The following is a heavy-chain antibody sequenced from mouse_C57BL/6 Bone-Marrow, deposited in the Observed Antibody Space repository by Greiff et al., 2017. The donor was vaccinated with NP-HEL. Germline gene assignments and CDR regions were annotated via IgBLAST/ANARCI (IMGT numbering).Heavy chain of an antibody. D-gene: IGHD1-1*01. CDR2: IYPRDGST. CDR1: GYTFTSYD. Sequence: QVQLQQSGPELVKPGASVKLSCKASGYTFTSYDINWVKQRPGQGLEWIGWIYPRDGSTKYNEKVKGKATLTVDTSSSTAYMELHSLTSEDSAVYFCARDYYGSSLYWYFDVWGTGTTVTVSS. V-gene: IGHV1-85*01. J-gene: IGHJ1*03. CDR3: ARDYYGSSLYWYFDV.